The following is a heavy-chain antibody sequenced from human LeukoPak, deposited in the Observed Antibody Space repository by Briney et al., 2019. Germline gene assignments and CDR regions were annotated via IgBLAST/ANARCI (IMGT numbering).Heavy chain of an antibody. J-gene: IGHJ5*02. CDR2: SNPSGGNT. D-gene: IGHD1-20*01. Sequence: VASVKGSCKASGYTFTSYYMHSVRQTPGQRLEWMGISNPSGGNTSYAKKFQGRVTMTWDMSTRTIYMGLRWLRTEGTAVYYCSKGNWKEDLGNWFDPWGQGTLVTVSS. CDR3: SKGNWKEDLGNWFDP. CDR1: GYTFTSYY. V-gene: IGHV1-46*01.